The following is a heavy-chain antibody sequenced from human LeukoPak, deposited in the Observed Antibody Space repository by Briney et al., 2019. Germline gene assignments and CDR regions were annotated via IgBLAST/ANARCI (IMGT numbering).Heavy chain of an antibody. CDR2: IDSDGSST. J-gene: IGHJ4*02. V-gene: IGHV3-74*01. D-gene: IGHD5-12*01. CDR1: GFSFSSYW. Sequence: QAGGSLRLSCAASGFSFSSYWMHWVRQAPEKGLVWVSRIDSDGSSTDYADSVKGRFTISRDNAKNTLYLQMNSLRAEDTAVYYCARATDGEIWGQGTLVTVSS. CDR3: ARATDGEI.